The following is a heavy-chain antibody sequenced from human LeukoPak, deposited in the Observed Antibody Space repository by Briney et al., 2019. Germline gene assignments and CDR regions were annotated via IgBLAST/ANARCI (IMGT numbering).Heavy chain of an antibody. CDR2: VYYDGTT. V-gene: IGHV4-59*01. CDR3: AREDYCSGGICYPMKFDY. CDR1: GGPISNYY. J-gene: IGHJ4*02. Sequence: PSETLSLTCTVSGGPISNYYWSWIRQPPGKGLEWIGFVYYDGTTNYSPSLKSRVTISVDTSKNQFSLNVSSVTAADTAVYYCAREDYCSGGICYPMKFDYWGQGTLATVSS. D-gene: IGHD2-15*01.